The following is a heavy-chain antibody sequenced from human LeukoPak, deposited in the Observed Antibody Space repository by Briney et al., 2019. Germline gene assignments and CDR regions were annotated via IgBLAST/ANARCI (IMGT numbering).Heavy chain of an antibody. CDR3: ARTKDRVAFDI. J-gene: IGHJ3*02. Sequence: GGSLRLSCAAPGFTFSDYYMSWIRQAPGKGLEWVSYISSSGSTIYYADSVKGRFTISRDNAKNSLYLQMNSLRAEDTAVYYCARTKDRVAFDIWGQGTMVTVSS. CDR2: ISSSGSTI. CDR1: GFTFSDYY. V-gene: IGHV3-11*01. D-gene: IGHD2-15*01.